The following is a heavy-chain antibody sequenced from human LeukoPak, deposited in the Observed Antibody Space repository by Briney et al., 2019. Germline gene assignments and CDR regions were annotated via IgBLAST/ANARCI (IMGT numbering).Heavy chain of an antibody. D-gene: IGHD3-22*01. J-gene: IGHJ4*02. CDR3: ARDDGYDSSGYYSTSLPDY. CDR2: ISYDGSNK. V-gene: IGHV3-30-3*01. Sequence: GGSLRLSCAASGFTFSSYAMHWVRQAPGKGLEWVAVISYDGSNKYYADSVKGRFTISRDNSKNTLYLQMNSLRAEDTAVYYCARDDGYDSSGYYSTSLPDYWGQGTLVTVSS. CDR1: GFTFSSYA.